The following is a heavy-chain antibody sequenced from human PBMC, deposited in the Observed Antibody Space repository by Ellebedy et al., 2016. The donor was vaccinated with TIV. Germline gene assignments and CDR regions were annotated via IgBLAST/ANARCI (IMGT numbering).Heavy chain of an antibody. V-gene: IGHV3-74*01. Sequence: GGSLRLSCAASGFTFSSHWMHWVRKAPGKGLVWVGRISTDGSSATYLDSVRGRFTVSRDNAKNTLYLQINSLRAEDTAVYYCARDVLFGEIWPWGQGTLVTVSS. CDR2: ISTDGSSA. J-gene: IGHJ1*01. CDR3: ARDVLFGEIWP. CDR1: GFTFSSHW. D-gene: IGHD3-10*01.